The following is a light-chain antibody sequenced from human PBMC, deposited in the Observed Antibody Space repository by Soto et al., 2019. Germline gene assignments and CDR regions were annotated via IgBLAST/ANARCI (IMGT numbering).Light chain of an antibody. CDR2: GNS. J-gene: IGLJ3*02. Sequence: QSVLTQPPSVSGAPGQRVTISCTGSSSNIGAGYDVHWYQQLPGTAPKLLIYGNSNRPSGVPDRFSGSKSGTSASLAITGLQAEDEADYYCAAWDDSLSVWVFAGGTKLTVL. V-gene: IGLV1-40*01. CDR3: AAWDDSLSVWV. CDR1: SSNIGAGYD.